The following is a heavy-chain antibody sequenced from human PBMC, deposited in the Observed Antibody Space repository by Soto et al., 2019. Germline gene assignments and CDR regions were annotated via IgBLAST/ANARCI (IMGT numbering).Heavy chain of an antibody. Sequence: PGGSLRLSCAASGFTFSSYAMSWVRQAPGKGLEWVSAISGSGGSTYYADSVKGRFTISRDNSKNTLYLQINSLRAEDTAVYYCAKGDPSFIAVAGPVDYWGQGTLVTVSS. CDR2: ISGSGGST. V-gene: IGHV3-23*01. J-gene: IGHJ4*02. CDR1: GFTFSSYA. CDR3: AKGDPSFIAVAGPVDY. D-gene: IGHD6-19*01.